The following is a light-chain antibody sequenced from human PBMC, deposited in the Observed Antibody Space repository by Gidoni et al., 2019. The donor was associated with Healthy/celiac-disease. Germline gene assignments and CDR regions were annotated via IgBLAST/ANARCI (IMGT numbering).Light chain of an antibody. V-gene: IGKV1-39*01. CDR1: QSISSY. CDR2: AAS. J-gene: IGKJ1*01. CDR3: QQSYSTPWT. Sequence: DIQMTQSPSPLSASVGDRVTITCRASQSISSYLKWYQQKPGKAPKLLLYAASSLQSGVPSRFSGSGSGTDFTLTISSLPPEDFATYDCQQSYSTPWTFGQGTKVEIK.